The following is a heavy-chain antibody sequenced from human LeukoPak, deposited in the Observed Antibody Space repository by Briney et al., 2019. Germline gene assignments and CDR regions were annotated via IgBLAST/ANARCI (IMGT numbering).Heavy chain of an antibody. V-gene: IGHV3-23*01. J-gene: IGHJ4*02. CDR1: GFTFTTYD. CDR2: VRVNGRST. D-gene: IGHD1-14*01. Sequence: GGSLRLSCTASGFTFTTYDMSWVRQALGKGLEWVSTVRVNGRSTFYADSVKGRFTISRDNSKNTLYLQMSSLRAEDTALYYCAKPGEPSNYYFDYWGQGALVTVSS. CDR3: AKPGEPSNYYFDY.